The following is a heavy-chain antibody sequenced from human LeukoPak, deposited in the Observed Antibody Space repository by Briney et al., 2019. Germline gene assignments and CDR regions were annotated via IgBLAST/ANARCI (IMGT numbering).Heavy chain of an antibody. J-gene: IGHJ4*02. V-gene: IGHV3-11*04. CDR3: ARDSTSGGFDY. D-gene: IGHD3-10*01. CDR1: GFTFSDHY. Sequence: GGSLRLSCAASGFTFSDHYMSWIRQAPGKGLEWVSHISSSGFNTYYADSARGRFTIPRDNPRKSLYLQMNSLRAEDTAVYYCARDSTSGGFDYWGQGTLVTVSS. CDR2: ISSSGFNT.